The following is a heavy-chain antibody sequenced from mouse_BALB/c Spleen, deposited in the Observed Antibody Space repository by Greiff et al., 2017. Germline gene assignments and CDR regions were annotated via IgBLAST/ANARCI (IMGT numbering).Heavy chain of an antibody. CDR1: GYTFTSYW. Sequence: QVQLQQSGAELAKPGASVKMSCKASGYTFTSYWMHWVKQGPGQGLEWIGYINPSTGYTEYNQKFKDKATLTADKSSSTAYMQLSSLTSEDSAVYYCARVQTSGPVGFAYWGQGTLVTVSA. V-gene: IGHV1-7*01. CDR3: ARVQTSGPVGFAY. J-gene: IGHJ3*01. D-gene: IGHD3-2*01. CDR2: INPSTGYT.